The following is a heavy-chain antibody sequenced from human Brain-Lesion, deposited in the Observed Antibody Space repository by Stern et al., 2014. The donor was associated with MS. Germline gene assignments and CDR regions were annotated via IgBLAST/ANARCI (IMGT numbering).Heavy chain of an antibody. D-gene: IGHD5-18*01. CDR2: INGDGSRA. Sequence: EVQLEESGGDLVQPGGSLRLSCTASGFTFSTYWMHWVRQAPGKGLVWVSLINGDGSRASYADSVKGRFTISRDNAKNTLYVQMNSLRVEDTAVYYCARAHVDTWDWFDPWGQGTLVTVSS. J-gene: IGHJ5*02. CDR1: GFTFSTYW. V-gene: IGHV3-74*02. CDR3: ARAHVDTWDWFDP.